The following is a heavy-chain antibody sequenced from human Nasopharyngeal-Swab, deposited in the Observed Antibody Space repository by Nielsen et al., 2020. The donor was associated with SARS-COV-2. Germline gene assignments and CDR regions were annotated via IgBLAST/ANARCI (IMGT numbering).Heavy chain of an antibody. CDR1: GFTFSSYA. Sequence: GESLKISCAASGFTFSSYAMSWVRQAPGKGLEWVSAISGSGGGTYYADSVKGRFTISRDNSKNTLYLQMNSLRADDTAVYYCAKEATLGGVGDYYYMDVWGKGTTVTVSS. CDR3: AKEATLGGVGDYYYMDV. D-gene: IGHD3-16*01. CDR2: ISGSGGGT. V-gene: IGHV3-23*01. J-gene: IGHJ6*03.